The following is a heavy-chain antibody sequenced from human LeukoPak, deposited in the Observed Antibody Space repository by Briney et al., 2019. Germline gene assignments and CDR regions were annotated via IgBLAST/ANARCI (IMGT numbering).Heavy chain of an antibody. CDR1: GFTFSSFG. D-gene: IGHD5-18*01. J-gene: IGHJ4*02. Sequence: PGGSLRLSCAASGFTFSSFGMHWVRRAPGKGLEWVAFIRFDGSNKYYADSVKGRFTISRDNSNNTLFLQMNSLRPEDTALYYCARGVYTYGPGAGDNWGQGTLVTVSS. CDR3: ARGVYTYGPGAGDN. V-gene: IGHV3-30*02. CDR2: IRFDGSNK.